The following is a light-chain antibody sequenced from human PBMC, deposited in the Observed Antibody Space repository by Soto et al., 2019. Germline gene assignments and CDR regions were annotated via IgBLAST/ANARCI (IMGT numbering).Light chain of an antibody. J-gene: IGKJ1*01. Sequence: EIVLTQSPATLSLSPGERATLSCRASQSVSSYLAWYQQKPGQAPRLLIYDASNRATGIPARFSGSGSGTDFTLTISSRQPEDFAGYYCQQRSNWPPWTFGQGAKVEIK. CDR2: DAS. CDR1: QSVSSY. V-gene: IGKV3-11*01. CDR3: QQRSNWPPWT.